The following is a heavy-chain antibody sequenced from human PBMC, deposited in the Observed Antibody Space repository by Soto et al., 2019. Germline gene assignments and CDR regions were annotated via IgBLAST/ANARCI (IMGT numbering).Heavy chain of an antibody. D-gene: IGHD1-26*01. Sequence: QVQLVQSGAEVKKPGSSVKVSCKASGGTFSSYTISWVRQAPGQGLEWMGRIIPILGIANYAQKFQGRVTITADKSTSTAYMELSSLRSEDTAVYYCARGGTIVGAASWFDPWGQGTLVTVSS. V-gene: IGHV1-69*02. J-gene: IGHJ5*02. CDR1: GGTFSSYT. CDR2: IIPILGIA. CDR3: ARGGTIVGAASWFDP.